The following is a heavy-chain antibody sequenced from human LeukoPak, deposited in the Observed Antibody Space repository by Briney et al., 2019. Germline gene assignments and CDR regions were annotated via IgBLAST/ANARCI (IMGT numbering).Heavy chain of an antibody. CDR1: GGTFSSYA. V-gene: IGHV1-69*05. J-gene: IGHJ4*02. D-gene: IGHD3-22*01. CDR2: IIPSFCTA. Sequence: SVKVSCKASGGTFSSYAISWVRQAPGQGLEWMGGIIPSFCTANYAQEFQGRVTITTDESKSTAYMELSSLRSEDTAVYYCARGVYDSSGYYYAYYFDYWGQGTLVTVSS. CDR3: ARGVYDSSGYYYAYYFDY.